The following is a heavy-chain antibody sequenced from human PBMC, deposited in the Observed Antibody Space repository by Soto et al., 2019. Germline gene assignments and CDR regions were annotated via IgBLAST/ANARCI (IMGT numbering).Heavy chain of an antibody. CDR2: ISGSGGST. Sequence: LRLSCAASGFTFSSYAMSWVRQAPGKGLEWVSAISGSGGSTYYADSVKGRFTISGDNSKNTLYLQMNSLRAEDTAVYYCAKESFETITMIYYYYYGMDVWGQGTTVTVS. J-gene: IGHJ6*02. D-gene: IGHD3-22*01. CDR3: AKESFETITMIYYYYYGMDV. CDR1: GFTFSSYA. V-gene: IGHV3-23*01.